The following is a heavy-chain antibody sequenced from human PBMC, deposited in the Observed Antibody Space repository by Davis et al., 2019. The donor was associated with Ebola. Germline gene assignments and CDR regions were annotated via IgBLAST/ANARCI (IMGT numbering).Heavy chain of an antibody. CDR1: GFTFSSYW. CDR2: IKQDGSAK. D-gene: IGHD2-15*01. J-gene: IGHJ5*02. Sequence: PGGSLRLSCAPSGFTFSSYWMSWVRQAPGKGLEWVANIKQDGSAKYYVDSVRGRFTISRDNAKSSLDLQMNSLRAEDTAVYFCAAGWQYPGAWGQGTLVTVSS. CDR3: AAGWQYPGA. V-gene: IGHV3-7*01.